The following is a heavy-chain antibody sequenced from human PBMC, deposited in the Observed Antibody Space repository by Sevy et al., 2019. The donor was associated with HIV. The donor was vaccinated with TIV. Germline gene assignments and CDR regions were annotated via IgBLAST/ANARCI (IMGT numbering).Heavy chain of an antibody. J-gene: IGHJ3*02. CDR2: ISGSGGST. D-gene: IGHD1-26*01. Sequence: GGSLRLSCAASGFTFTSYAMYWVRQAPGKGLEWVSAISGSGGSTYYADSVKGRFTISRDNSKNTLYLQMNSLRAEDTAVYYCAKEGSGSYYDRDAFDIWGQGTMVTVSS. CDR1: GFTFTSYA. CDR3: AKEGSGSYYDRDAFDI. V-gene: IGHV3-23*01.